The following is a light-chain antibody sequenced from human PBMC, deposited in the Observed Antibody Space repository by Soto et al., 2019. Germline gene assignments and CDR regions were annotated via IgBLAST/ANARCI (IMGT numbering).Light chain of an antibody. CDR1: SSDVGSFNL. V-gene: IGLV2-23*02. J-gene: IGLJ7*01. CDR3: CSYAGSSTSWVQ. Sequence: QSALTQPASVSGSPGQSITISCTGNSSDVGSFNLVSWYQQHPGKAPKVMIYEVNKRPSGLSNRFSGSKSGNTASLTISGLQAEDEADYYCCSYAGSSTSWVQFGTGTQLTVL. CDR2: EVN.